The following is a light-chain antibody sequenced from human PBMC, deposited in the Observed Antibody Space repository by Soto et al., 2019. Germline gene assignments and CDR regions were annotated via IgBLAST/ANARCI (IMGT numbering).Light chain of an antibody. CDR1: QSVSSY. CDR3: QQRSNWPPVT. J-gene: IGKJ4*01. CDR2: DAS. Sequence: EIVLTQSPATLSLSPGERATLSCRASQSVSSYLAWYQQKPGQAPRLLIYDASNRATGIPARFSGSGSGTDFTLTIGSLEPEDCAIYYCQQRSNWPPVTFGGGTKVEIK. V-gene: IGKV3-11*01.